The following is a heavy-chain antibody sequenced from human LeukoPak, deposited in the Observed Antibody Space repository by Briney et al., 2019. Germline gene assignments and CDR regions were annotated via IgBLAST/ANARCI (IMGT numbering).Heavy chain of an antibody. J-gene: IGHJ4*02. CDR1: GFTFSSYA. CDR2: ISYDGSNK. Sequence: QSGGSLRLSCAASGFTFSSYAMSWVRQAPGKGLEWVAVISYDGSNKYYADSVKGRFTISRDNSKNTLYLQMNSLRAEDTAVYYCAREGRKLLYSSSWYFGDYWGQGTLVTVSS. D-gene: IGHD6-13*01. V-gene: IGHV3-30-3*01. CDR3: AREGRKLLYSSSWYFGDY.